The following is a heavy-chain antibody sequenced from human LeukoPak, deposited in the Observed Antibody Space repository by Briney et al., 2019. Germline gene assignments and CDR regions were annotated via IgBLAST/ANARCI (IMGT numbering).Heavy chain of an antibody. CDR3: AKHSYITMVRGFLDY. J-gene: IGHJ4*02. CDR2: ISGSGGST. CDR1: GFTFSSYA. V-gene: IGHV3-23*01. Sequence: PGGSLRLSCAASGFTFSSYAMSWVRQAPGKGLEWVSAISGSGGSTYYADSVKGRFTISRDNSKNTLYLQMNSLRAEDTAVYYRAKHSYITMVRGFLDYWGQGTLVTVSS. D-gene: IGHD3-10*01.